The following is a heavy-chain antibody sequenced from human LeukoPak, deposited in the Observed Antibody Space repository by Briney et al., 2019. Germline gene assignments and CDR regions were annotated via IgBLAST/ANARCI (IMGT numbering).Heavy chain of an antibody. D-gene: IGHD2-2*01. J-gene: IGHJ5*02. CDR2: INHSGST. CDR1: GGSFSGYY. CDR3: ARGSNIVVVPAAMAGYLDWFGP. Sequence: SETLSLTCAVYGGSFSGYYWSWIRQPPGKGLEWIGEINHSGSTNYNPSLKSRVTISVDTSKNQFSLKLSSVTAADTAVYYCARGSNIVVVPAAMAGYLDWFGPWGQGTLVTVSS. V-gene: IGHV4-34*01.